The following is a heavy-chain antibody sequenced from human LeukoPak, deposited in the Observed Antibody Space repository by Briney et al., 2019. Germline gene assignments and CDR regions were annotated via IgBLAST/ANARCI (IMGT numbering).Heavy chain of an antibody. V-gene: IGHV1-8*03. CDR3: ARAQSLAGMHCSGGSCSTTYQASYYYMDV. J-gene: IGHJ6*03. D-gene: IGHD2-15*01. Sequence: ASVKVSCKASGYTFTSYDINWVRQATGQGLEWMGWMNPNSGNTGYAQEFQGRVTITRNTSISTAYMELSSLRSEDTAVYYCARAQSLAGMHCSGGSCSTTYQASYYYMDVWGKGTTVTVSS. CDR1: GYTFTSYD. CDR2: MNPNSGNT.